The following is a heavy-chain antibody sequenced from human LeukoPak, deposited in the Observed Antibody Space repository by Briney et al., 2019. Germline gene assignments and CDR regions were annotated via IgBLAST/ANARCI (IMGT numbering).Heavy chain of an antibody. CDR3: ARVQNTMIVVDRIDY. V-gene: IGHV4-39*07. CDR1: GGSISSSSYY. Sequence: KPSETLSLTCTVSGGSISSSSYYWGWIRQPPGKGLEWIGSIYYSGSTYYNPSLKSRVTISVDTSKNQFSLKLSSVTAADTAVYYCARVQNTMIVVDRIDYWGQGTLVTVSS. CDR2: IYYSGST. D-gene: IGHD3-22*01. J-gene: IGHJ4*02.